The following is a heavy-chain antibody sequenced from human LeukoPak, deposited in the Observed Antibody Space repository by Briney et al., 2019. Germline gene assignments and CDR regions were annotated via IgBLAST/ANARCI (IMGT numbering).Heavy chain of an antibody. V-gene: IGHV1-18*01. CDR2: ISAYNGNT. D-gene: IGHD3-3*01. J-gene: IGHJ3*02. CDR1: GYTFTSYG. CDR3: ARDSAWSAYYISDAFDI. Sequence: ASVKVSCKASGYTFTSYGVTWVQQAPGQGLEWMGWISAYNGNTNYAQKVQGRVTMTTDTSTSTAYMELRSLRSDDTAVYYCARDSAWSAYYISDAFDIWGQGTMVTVCS.